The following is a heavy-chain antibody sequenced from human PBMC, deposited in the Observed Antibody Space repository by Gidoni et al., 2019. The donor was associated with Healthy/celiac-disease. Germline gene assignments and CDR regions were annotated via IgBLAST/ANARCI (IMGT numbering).Heavy chain of an antibody. CDR2: INHSGST. V-gene: IGHV4-34*01. CDR1: GGSFSGYY. CDR3: ARGLGFWSGYYPTRNWYFDL. Sequence: QVQLQQWGAGLLKPSETLSLTCAVYGGSFSGYYWSWIRQPPGKGLEWIGEINHSGSTNYNPSLKSRVTISVDTSKNQFSLKLSSVTAADTAVYYCARGLGFWSGYYPTRNWYFDLWGRGTLVTVSS. J-gene: IGHJ2*01. D-gene: IGHD3-3*01.